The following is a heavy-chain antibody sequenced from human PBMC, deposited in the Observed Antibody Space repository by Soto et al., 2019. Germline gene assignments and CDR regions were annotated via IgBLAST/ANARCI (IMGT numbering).Heavy chain of an antibody. Sequence: QVQLVQSGAEVKKPGASVKISCKASGDTFTSYYMHWVRQAPGQGLEWMGIINPRGGTSYAQTCQGRVTMTRDTSTSTVYMELSSLRSEDTAVYYCARVYCSGGSCYGIDYWGQGTLVTVSS. CDR2: INPRGGT. J-gene: IGHJ4*02. V-gene: IGHV1-46*01. D-gene: IGHD2-15*01. CDR1: GDTFTSYY. CDR3: ARVYCSGGSCYGIDY.